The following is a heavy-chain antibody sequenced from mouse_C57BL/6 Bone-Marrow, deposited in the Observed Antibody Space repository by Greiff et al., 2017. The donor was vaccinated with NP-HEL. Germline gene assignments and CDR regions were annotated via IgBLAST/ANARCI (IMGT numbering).Heavy chain of an antibody. Sequence: EVQGVESGGDLVKPGGSLKLSCAASGFTFSSYGMSWVRQTPDKRLEWVATISSGGSYTYYPDSVKGRFTISRDNAKNTLYLQMSSLKSEDTAMYYCARRLYFEVWGTGTTVTVSS. CDR3: ARRLYFEV. V-gene: IGHV5-6*01. CDR2: ISSGGSYT. J-gene: IGHJ1*03. CDR1: GFTFSSYG.